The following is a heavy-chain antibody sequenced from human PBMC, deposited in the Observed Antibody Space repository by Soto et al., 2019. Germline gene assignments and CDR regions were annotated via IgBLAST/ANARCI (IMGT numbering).Heavy chain of an antibody. V-gene: IGHV3-11*06. CDR2: ISSSSSYT. Sequence: PGGSLRLSCAASGFTFSDYYMSWIRQAPGKGLEWVSYISSSSSYTNYADSVKGRFTISRDNAKNSLYLQMNSLRAEDTAVYYCARYCSGGSCYTSQRNWFDPWGQGTLVTVSS. D-gene: IGHD2-15*01. CDR3: ARYCSGGSCYTSQRNWFDP. J-gene: IGHJ5*02. CDR1: GFTFSDYY.